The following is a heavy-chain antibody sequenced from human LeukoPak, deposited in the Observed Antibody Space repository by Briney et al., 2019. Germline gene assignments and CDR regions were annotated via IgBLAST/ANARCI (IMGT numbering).Heavy chain of an antibody. Sequence: GGSLRLSCAASGFTFSSYGMHWVRQAPGKGLEWVAVIWYDGSNKYYADSVKGRFTISRDNSKNTLYLQMNSLRAEDTAVYYCAKGRVGATMPFDYWGQGTLVTVSS. CDR3: AKGRVGATMPFDY. CDR2: IWYDGSNK. D-gene: IGHD1-26*01. CDR1: GFTFSSYG. V-gene: IGHV3-33*06. J-gene: IGHJ4*02.